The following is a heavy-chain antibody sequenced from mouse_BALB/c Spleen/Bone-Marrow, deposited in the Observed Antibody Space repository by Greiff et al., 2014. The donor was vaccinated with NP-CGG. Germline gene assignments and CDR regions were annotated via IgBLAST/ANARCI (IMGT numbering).Heavy chain of an antibody. CDR3: ARAGYYTLFAY. V-gene: IGHV1-18*01. D-gene: IGHD2-3*01. Sequence: VQLKQSGPELVKPGASVKITCKASGYTFTDYNMDWVKQSRGKSLEWIGNINPNNGGTIYNQKFKGKATLTVDKSSTTAYMELRSLTSEDTAVYYCARAGYYTLFAYWGQGTLVAVSA. J-gene: IGHJ3*01. CDR2: INPNNGGT. CDR1: GYTFTDYN.